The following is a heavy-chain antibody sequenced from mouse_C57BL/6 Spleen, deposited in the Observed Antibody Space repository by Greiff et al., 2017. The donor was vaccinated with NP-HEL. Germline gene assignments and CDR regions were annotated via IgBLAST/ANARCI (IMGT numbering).Heavy chain of an antibody. CDR3: ARRKDYFDY. V-gene: IGHV1-69*01. CDR2: IDPSDSYT. CDR1: GYTFTSYW. J-gene: IGHJ2*01. Sequence: QVQLQQPGAELVMPGASVKLSCKASGYTFTSYWMHWVKQRPGQGLEWIGEIDPSDSYTNYNQKFKGKSTLTVDKSSSTAYMPLSSLTSEDSAVYYCARRKDYFDYWGKGTTLTVSS.